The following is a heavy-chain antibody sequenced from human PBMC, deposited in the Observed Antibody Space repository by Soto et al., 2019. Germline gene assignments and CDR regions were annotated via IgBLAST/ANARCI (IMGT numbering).Heavy chain of an antibody. Sequence: QVQLVQSGAEVKKPGSSVKVSCKASGGTFSSYTISWVRQAPGQGLEWMGRIIPILGIANYAQKFQGRVTITADKSTNTAYMELSSLRSEDTAVYYCARGYPQKGYGMDVWGQGTTVTVSS. D-gene: IGHD1-1*01. V-gene: IGHV1-69*02. CDR2: IIPILGIA. CDR1: GGTFSSYT. J-gene: IGHJ6*02. CDR3: ARGYPQKGYGMDV.